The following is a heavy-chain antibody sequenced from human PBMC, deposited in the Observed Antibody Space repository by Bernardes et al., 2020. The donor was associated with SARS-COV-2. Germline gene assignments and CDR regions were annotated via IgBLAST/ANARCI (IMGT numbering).Heavy chain of an antibody. J-gene: IGHJ5*02. V-gene: IGHV4-39*01. D-gene: IGHD3-22*01. CDR3: ASQTGPGYYDSSGYYQGWFDP. CDR2: IYYSGST. CDR1: GGSISSSSYY. Sequence: SETLSLTCTVSGGSISSSSYYWGWIRQPPGKGLEWIGSIYYSGSTYYNPSLKSRVTISVHTSKNQFSLKLSSVTAADTAVYYCASQTGPGYYDSSGYYQGWFDPWGQGTLVTVSS.